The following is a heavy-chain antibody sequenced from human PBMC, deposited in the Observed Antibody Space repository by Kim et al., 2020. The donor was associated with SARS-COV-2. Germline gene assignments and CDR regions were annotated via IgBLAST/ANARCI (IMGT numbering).Heavy chain of an antibody. CDR3: ARSKRITIFGVVIPTPNWFDP. CDR1: A. V-gene: IGHV1-3*01. CDR2: INAGNGNT. D-gene: IGHD3-3*01. J-gene: IGHJ5*02. Sequence: AMRGVGQAPGKRLEWMGWINAGNGNTKYSQKFQGRVTITRDTSASTAYMELSSLRSEDTAVYYCARSKRITIFGVVIPTPNWFDPWGQGTLAT.